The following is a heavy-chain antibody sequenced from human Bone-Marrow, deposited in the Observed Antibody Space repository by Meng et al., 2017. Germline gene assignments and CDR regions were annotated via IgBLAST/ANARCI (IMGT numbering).Heavy chain of an antibody. V-gene: IGHV4-4*02. CDR2: IYHSGNT. J-gene: IGHJ4*02. CDR1: GGSISSSNW. CDR3: ARARSSSWSVDY. D-gene: IGHD6-13*01. Sequence: QVQLQESGPGLVKPSGTLALTCAVSGGSISSSNWWSWVRQPPGKGLEWSGEIYHSGNTNYNPSLKSRVAMSVDKSKNQFSLRLSSVTAADTAVYYCARARSSSWSVDYWGQGTLVTVSS.